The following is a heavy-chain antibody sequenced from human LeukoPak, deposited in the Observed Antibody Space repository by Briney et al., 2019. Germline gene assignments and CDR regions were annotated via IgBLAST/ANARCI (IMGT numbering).Heavy chain of an antibody. CDR1: GGSISSSSYY. V-gene: IGHV4-39*01. CDR2: IYYSGST. J-gene: IGHJ6*03. CDR3: ARVSYGKTPSGDYYYMDV. Sequence: SETLSLTCTVSGGSISSSSYYWGWIRQPPGKGLEWIGSIYYSGSTYYNPSLKSRVTISVDTSKNQFSLKLSSVTAADTAVYYCARVSYGKTPSGDYYYMDVWGKGTTVTVSS. D-gene: IGHD2-8*02.